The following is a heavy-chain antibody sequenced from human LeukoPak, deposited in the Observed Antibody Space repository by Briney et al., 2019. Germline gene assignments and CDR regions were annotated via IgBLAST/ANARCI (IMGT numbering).Heavy chain of an antibody. CDR2: INPNSGGT. J-gene: IGHJ6*03. CDR3: ARVGSSSSWYYYYYYMDV. D-gene: IGHD6-13*01. V-gene: IGHV1-2*02. Sequence: GASVKVSCKASGYTFTGYYMHWVRQAPGQGLEWMGWINPNSGGTNYAQKFQGRVTMTRDTSISTAYMEPSRLRSDDTAVYYCARVGSSSSWYYYYYYMDVWGKGTTVTVSS. CDR1: GYTFTGYY.